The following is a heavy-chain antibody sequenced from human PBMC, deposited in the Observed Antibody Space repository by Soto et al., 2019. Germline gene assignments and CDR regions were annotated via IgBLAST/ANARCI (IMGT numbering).Heavy chain of an antibody. Sequence: GGSLRLSCAASGFPFRSYVMHWVRQAPGKGLEWVAFMSYDGSNEYNGDSVKGRFTISRDNSKNTLYLQMNGLRPEDTAVYYCARDPGGDYRYYFMDVWGQGTKVTVFS. CDR3: ARDPGGDYRYYFMDV. V-gene: IGHV3-30*03. J-gene: IGHJ6*02. CDR1: GFPFRSYV. CDR2: MSYDGSNE.